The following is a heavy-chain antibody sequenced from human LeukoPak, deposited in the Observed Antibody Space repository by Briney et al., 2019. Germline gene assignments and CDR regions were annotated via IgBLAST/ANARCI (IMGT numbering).Heavy chain of an antibody. Sequence: GGSLRLSCVASGFTFSTYAMSWVRQAPGKGLEWVSVISSSGSSTYYADSVKGRFTISRDNLKNTLYLQMNSLRAEDTAVYYCARDPNWGSGYWGQGTLVTVSS. CDR3: ARDPNWGSGY. J-gene: IGHJ4*02. CDR2: ISSSGSST. CDR1: GFTFSTYA. V-gene: IGHV3-23*01. D-gene: IGHD7-27*01.